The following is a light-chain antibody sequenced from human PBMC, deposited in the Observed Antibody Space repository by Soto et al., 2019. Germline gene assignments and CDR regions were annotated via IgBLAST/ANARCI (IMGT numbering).Light chain of an antibody. V-gene: IGKV3-20*01. CDR1: QSVTSSY. CDR3: QQHSSSPLT. J-gene: IGKJ4*01. Sequence: EIVLTQSPGTLSLSPGERATLSCRASQSVTSSYLHWYQQRPGQAPGLLIYGASRRATGIPDRFSGSGSGTAFTLTISRLEPEDFAVYYCQQHSSSPLTFGGGTKVEIK. CDR2: GAS.